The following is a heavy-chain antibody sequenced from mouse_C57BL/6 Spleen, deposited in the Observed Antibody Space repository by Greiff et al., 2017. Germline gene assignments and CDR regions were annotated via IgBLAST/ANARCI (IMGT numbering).Heavy chain of an antibody. V-gene: IGHV1-64*01. CDR3: ARRGSNSPFDV. CDR2: IHPNSGST. Sequence: QVQLQQPGAELVKPGASVKLSCKASGYTFTSYWMHWVKQRPGQGLAWIGMIHPNSGSTNYNEKFKSKATLTVDKSSSTAYMQLSSLTSEDAAVYYCARRGSNSPFDVWGTVTTVTVPS. J-gene: IGHJ1*03. CDR1: GYTFTSYW. D-gene: IGHD2-5*01.